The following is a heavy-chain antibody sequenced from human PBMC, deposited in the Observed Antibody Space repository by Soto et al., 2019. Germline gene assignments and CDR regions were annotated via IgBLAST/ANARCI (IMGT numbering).Heavy chain of an antibody. J-gene: IGHJ4*02. V-gene: IGHV1-3*01. D-gene: IGHD4-17*01. CDR2: INAGNGNT. CDR3: ARDDYGDQPTGTIDY. Sequence: QVQLVQSGAEVKKPGASVKVSCKASGYTFTSYAMHWVRQAPGQRLEWMGWINAGNGNTKYSQKFQGRVTITRDTSASTAYMELSSLRSEDTAVYYCARDDYGDQPTGTIDYWGQGTLVTVSS. CDR1: GYTFTSYA.